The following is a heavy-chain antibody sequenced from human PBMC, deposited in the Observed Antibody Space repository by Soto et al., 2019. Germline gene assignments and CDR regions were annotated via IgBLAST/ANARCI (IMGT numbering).Heavy chain of an antibody. CDR1: GGSITIGYYY. J-gene: IGHJ6*02. CDR3: ASDTFNRDYGLEV. Sequence: SGTXSLTCAVSGGSITIGYYYLSWIRQPPGNGLEWIGYIYYSGSTYYNPSIKSPFTISVDKSKNQFSLKLSAVAAADTAVYYCASDTFNRDYGLEVWGQGTTVTVSS. CDR2: IYYSGST. V-gene: IGHV4-30-4*01. D-gene: IGHD3-10*01.